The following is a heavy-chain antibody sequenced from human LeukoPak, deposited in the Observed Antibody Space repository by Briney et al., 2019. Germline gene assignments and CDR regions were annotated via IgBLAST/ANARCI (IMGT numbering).Heavy chain of an antibody. CDR2: IIPILGIA. Sequence: SVKVSCKASGGTFSSYAISWVRQAPGQGLEWMGRIIPILGIANYAQKFQGRVTITADKSTSTAYMELSSLRSEDTAAYYCARDRDGYNYLAEYYYYGMDVWGQGTTVTVSS. D-gene: IGHD5-24*01. V-gene: IGHV1-69*04. J-gene: IGHJ6*02. CDR3: ARDRDGYNYLAEYYYYGMDV. CDR1: GGTFSSYA.